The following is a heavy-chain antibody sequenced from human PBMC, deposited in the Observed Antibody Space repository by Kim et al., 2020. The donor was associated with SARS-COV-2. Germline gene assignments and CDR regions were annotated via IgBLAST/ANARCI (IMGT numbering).Heavy chain of an antibody. CDR1: GFTFSSYA. J-gene: IGHJ4*02. Sequence: GGSLRLSCAASGFTFSSYAMHWVRQAPGKGLEWVALISYDGSDKYYADSVKGRFTISRDNSKNTQYLQMNSLRAEDTAVYYCARKETLLRYFDWLPDYWGQGTLVTVSS. CDR3: ARKETLLRYFDWLPDY. CDR2: ISYDGSDK. V-gene: IGHV3-30-3*01. D-gene: IGHD3-9*01.